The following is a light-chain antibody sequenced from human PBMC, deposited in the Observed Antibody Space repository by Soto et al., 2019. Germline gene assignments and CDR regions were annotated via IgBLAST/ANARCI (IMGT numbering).Light chain of an antibody. CDR2: LGS. J-gene: IGKJ4*01. CDR1: QSLLRSDGYRY. Sequence: DIVMPQSPGSLPVTPGESAFISCSSSQSLLRSDGYRYLDWYRQKSGRSPQLLIHLGSIRAPGVPDRFSGRGSGTDFTLKITRVEADDVGIYYCMQARQAPPTFGGGTRVEVK. CDR3: MQARQAPPT. V-gene: IGKV2-28*01.